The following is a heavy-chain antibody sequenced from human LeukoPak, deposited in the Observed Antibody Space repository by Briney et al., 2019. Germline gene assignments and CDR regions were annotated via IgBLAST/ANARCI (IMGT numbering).Heavy chain of an antibody. Sequence: PGGSLRLSCAAAGFSFNEYAMHWVRQAPGKGLEWVAVIWRDGSNTYYADSVKGRFTVSRDNPKNTLNLQMDSLRVEDTAVYYCARHGSGRKYFDPLDYWGQGTLVTVSS. J-gene: IGHJ4*02. CDR3: ARHGSGRKYFDPLDY. D-gene: IGHD1-26*01. CDR1: GFSFNEYA. V-gene: IGHV3-33*08. CDR2: IWRDGSNT.